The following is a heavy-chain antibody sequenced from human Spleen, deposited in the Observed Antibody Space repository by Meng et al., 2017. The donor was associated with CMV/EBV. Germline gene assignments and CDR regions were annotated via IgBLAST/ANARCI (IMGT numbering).Heavy chain of an antibody. CDR1: GYSFIDYY. J-gene: IGHJ5*02. V-gene: IGHV1-2*02. CDR2: INPNNGDT. CDR3: ARGASLNH. Sequence: ASVKVSCKASGYSFIDYYIHWVRQAPGQGPEWMGWINPNNGDTHYAQKFQGRVTMTRDTSITTAYTEVTSLRSDDTAIYYCARGASLNHWGQGTLVTVSS.